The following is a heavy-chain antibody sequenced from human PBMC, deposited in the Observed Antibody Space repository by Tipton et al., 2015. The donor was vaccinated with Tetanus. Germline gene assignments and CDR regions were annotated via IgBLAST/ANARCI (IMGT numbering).Heavy chain of an antibody. V-gene: IGHV4-31*11. D-gene: IGHD2-15*01. CDR2: IHNGGNT. CDR3: ARGDCSGGGCYEHRGWFDP. Sequence: GLVKPSETLSLTCAVYGGSFSSGDFYWTWIRQHPGRGLEWVGYIHNGGNTKYNPSLKSRVTISVDTSKNQFSLNLKSVTAADTAVYYCARGDCSGGGCYEHRGWFDPWGQGTLVTVSS. CDR1: GGSFSSGDFY. J-gene: IGHJ5*02.